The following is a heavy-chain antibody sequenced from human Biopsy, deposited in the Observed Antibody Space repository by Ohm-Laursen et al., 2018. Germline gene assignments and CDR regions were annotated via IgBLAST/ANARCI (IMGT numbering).Heavy chain of an antibody. Sequence: SDTLSLTCIVSGGSIKSYYWNWIRQSPGKGLEWIGFIYYTGHTNYNPSLKSRATISVDTSKNQFSLKVISVTAADTAVYYCARLTGDPSYWGQGILATVSS. CDR1: GGSIKSYY. V-gene: IGHV4-59*07. D-gene: IGHD7-27*01. CDR3: ARLTGDPSY. J-gene: IGHJ4*02. CDR2: IYYTGHT.